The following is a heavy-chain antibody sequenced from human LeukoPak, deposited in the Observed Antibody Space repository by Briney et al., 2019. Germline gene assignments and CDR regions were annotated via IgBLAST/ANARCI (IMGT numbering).Heavy chain of an antibody. CDR2: IWYDGSNK. V-gene: IGHV3-33*01. Sequence: GGSLRLSCAASGFTFSSYGMLWVRQAPGKGLEWVAVIWYDGSNKYYADSVKGRFTISRDNSKNTLYLQMNSLSAEDTAVYYCARDTSEGWFDPWGQGTLVTVSS. J-gene: IGHJ5*02. D-gene: IGHD1-14*01. CDR3: ARDTSEGWFDP. CDR1: GFTFSSYG.